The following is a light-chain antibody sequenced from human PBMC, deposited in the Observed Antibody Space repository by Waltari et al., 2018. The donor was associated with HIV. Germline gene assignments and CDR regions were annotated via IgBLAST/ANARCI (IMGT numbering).Light chain of an antibody. V-gene: IGKV4-1*01. CDR1: HSVFYTSNNKDY. Sequence: DNVMTQLADSLTVSLGEGSRIRCKSCHSVFYTSNNKDYLAWYQHKPGQPPKLLIYWAFIRESGVPERFSGSGSGTDFTLTISGVQAEDAAVYYCQQYFYSPQTFGQGTKVEIK. J-gene: IGKJ1*01. CDR3: QQYFYSPQT. CDR2: WAF.